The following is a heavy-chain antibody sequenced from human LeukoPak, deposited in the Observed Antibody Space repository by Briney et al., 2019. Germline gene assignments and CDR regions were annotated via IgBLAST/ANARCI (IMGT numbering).Heavy chain of an antibody. D-gene: IGHD2/OR15-2a*01. CDR2: ISDIGSI. V-gene: IGHV4-59*08. CDR1: GGSISSYY. J-gene: IGHJ4*02. Sequence: SETLSLTCTVSGGSISSYYWSWIRQPPGKGLKWIAYISDIGSINYNPSLKSRVTISLDTSKNQLSLKLRSVTAADTAVYYCAGHHPRNTVDFWGQGTLVTVSS. CDR3: AGHHPRNTVDF.